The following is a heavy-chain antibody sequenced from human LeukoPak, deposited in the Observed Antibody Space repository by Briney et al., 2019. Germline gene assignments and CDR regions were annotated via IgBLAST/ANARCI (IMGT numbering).Heavy chain of an antibody. CDR2: IKQDGSEK. D-gene: IGHD2-15*01. CDR1: GFTFSSYW. J-gene: IGHJ4*02. V-gene: IGHV3-7*01. CDR3: AREGYHSSY. Sequence: GGSLRLSCAASGFTFSSYWMSWVRQAPGKGREGGANIKQDGSEKYYGDCVKGRFTISRDNAKNSLHLQINRLRAEDTAVSYCAREGYHSSYWGQGTLVTVSS.